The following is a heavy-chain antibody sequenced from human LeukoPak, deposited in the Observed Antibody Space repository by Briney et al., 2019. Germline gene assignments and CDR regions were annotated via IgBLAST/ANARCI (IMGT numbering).Heavy chain of an antibody. Sequence: GESLRLSCAASGFTFSSYAMSWVRQAPGKGLEWVSYISSSSSYTNYADSVKGRFTISRDNAKNSLYLQMNSLRAEDTALYYCARAAGGLQPDYWGQGTLVTVSS. D-gene: IGHD5-24*01. CDR2: ISSSSSYT. CDR3: ARAAGGLQPDY. J-gene: IGHJ4*02. CDR1: GFTFSSYA. V-gene: IGHV3-21*05.